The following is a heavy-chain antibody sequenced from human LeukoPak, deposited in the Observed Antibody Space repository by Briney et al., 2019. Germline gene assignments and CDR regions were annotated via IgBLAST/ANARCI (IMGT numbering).Heavy chain of an antibody. CDR3: ARWGDGSGSNQN. CDR1: GYTFTGYY. CDR2: INPNSGGT. V-gene: IGHV1-2*02. D-gene: IGHD3-10*01. J-gene: IGHJ4*02. Sequence: ASVKVSFKASGYTFTGYYMHWVRQAPGQGLEWMEWINPNSGGTNYAQKFQGRVTMTRHTSISTAYMELSRLRSDDTAVYYCARWGDGSGSNQNWGQGTLVTVSS.